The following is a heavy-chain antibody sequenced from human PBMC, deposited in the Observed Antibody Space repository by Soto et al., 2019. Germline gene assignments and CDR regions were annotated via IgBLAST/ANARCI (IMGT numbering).Heavy chain of an antibody. CDR3: ASGITIFLGDYMDV. CDR2: INGDGSNT. D-gene: IGHD3-3*01. CDR1: GFTFSSYW. Sequence: EVQLVESGGGLVQPGGSLRLSCAASGFTFSSYWMHWVRQVPGKGLVWVSRINGDGSNTIYADSVEGRFTISRDNAKNTLYLQMNSLRAEDTAVYYCASGITIFLGDYMDVWGKGTTVTVSS. V-gene: IGHV3-74*01. J-gene: IGHJ6*03.